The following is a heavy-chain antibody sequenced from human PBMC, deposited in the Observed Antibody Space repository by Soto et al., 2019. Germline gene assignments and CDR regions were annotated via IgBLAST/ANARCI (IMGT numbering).Heavy chain of an antibody. CDR1: GFTFSDFP. Sequence: QVELVESGGGVVQPGASLRLSCVASGFTFSDFPLHWVRRAPGKGLEWVAVISYDGNDESYSDSVKGRFTISRDNSKTTVYPQMNSLRADDMAVYHCARDMRHDYASGRLDYLGQGTLVTVSS. CDR3: ARDMRHDYASGRLDY. CDR2: ISYDGNDE. V-gene: IGHV3-30-3*01. J-gene: IGHJ4*02. D-gene: IGHD3-10*01.